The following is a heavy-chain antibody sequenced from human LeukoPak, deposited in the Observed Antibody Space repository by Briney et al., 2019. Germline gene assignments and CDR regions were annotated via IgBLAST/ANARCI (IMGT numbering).Heavy chain of an antibody. J-gene: IGHJ4*02. CDR2: ISSSGSYI. CDR1: GFTFSDYY. D-gene: IGHD4-17*01. CDR3: ATLLLGAMTTVTLADY. V-gene: IGHV3-11*04. Sequence: GGSLRLSCAASGFTFSDYYMSWIRQAPGKGLEWVSYISSSGSYIYYADSVKGRFTISRDNAKNSAYLQMNSLRAEDTAVYYCATLLLGAMTTVTLADYWGQGTLVTVSS.